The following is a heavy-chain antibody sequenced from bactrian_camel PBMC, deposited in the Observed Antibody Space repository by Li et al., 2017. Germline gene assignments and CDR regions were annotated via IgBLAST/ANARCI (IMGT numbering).Heavy chain of an antibody. Sequence: VQLVESGGGSVQPGGSLRLSCAASGFTAGRRCMGWFRQGPGIQRLREGIATIYTGDNSAAYADSVKGRFTISQENANDTVYLQMDNLKPEDTAMYLCAAERCRPGGSCYPCQLEGTYNYWGKGTQVTVS. CDR1: GFTAGRRC. CDR2: IYTGDNSA. D-gene: IGHD1*01. CDR3: AAERCRPGGSCYPCQLEGTYNY. J-gene: IGHJ4*01. V-gene: IGHV3S19*01.